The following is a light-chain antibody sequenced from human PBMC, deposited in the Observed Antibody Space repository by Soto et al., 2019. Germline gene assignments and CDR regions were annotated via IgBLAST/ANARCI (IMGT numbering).Light chain of an antibody. J-gene: IGKJ1*01. CDR3: QQYGSSPGT. V-gene: IGKV3-20*01. CDR1: QSISNNF. CDR2: GAS. Sequence: DIELTQSPATLSLSPGERATISCRASQSISNNFLAWHQQKPGQGPRLLIYGASSRAGGIPDRFSGSGSGTDFTLTISRLEPEDFAVYYCQQYGSSPGTFGQGTKVDIK.